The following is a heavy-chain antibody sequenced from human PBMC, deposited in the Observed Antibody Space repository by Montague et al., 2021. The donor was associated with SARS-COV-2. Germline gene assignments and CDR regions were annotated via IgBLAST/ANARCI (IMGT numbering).Heavy chain of an antibody. CDR2: MNPNSGNT. D-gene: IGHD4-11*01. Sequence: SVKVSCKASGYTFTSYDINWVRQATGQGLEWMGWMNPNSGNTGYAQKFQSRVTMTRNTSISTAYMELSSLRSEDTAVYYCARGELPTTVFHYYYYMDVWGKGTTVTVSS. CDR1: GYTFTSYD. J-gene: IGHJ6*03. CDR3: ARGELPTTVFHYYYYMDV. V-gene: IGHV1-8*01.